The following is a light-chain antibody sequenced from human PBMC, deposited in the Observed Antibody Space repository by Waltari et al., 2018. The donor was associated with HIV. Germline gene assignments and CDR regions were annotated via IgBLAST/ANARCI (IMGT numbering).Light chain of an antibody. V-gene: IGLV2-8*01. CDR1: SSDVGAYNY. CDR3: ASHAGSKDV. J-gene: IGLJ2*01. CDR2: DVT. Sequence: QSALTQPPSASGSPGQSVTISCTGTSSDVGAYNYVSWFQQHPGKAPKLMIYDVTTRPSGVPVRFSGSKSGNTASLTGSGLQAEDEADYYCASHAGSKDVFGGGTRLTVL.